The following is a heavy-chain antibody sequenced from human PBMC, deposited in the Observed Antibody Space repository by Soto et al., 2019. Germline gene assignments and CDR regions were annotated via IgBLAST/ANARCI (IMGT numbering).Heavy chain of an antibody. CDR2: IIPIFGTA. Sequence: SVKVSCKASGCTFSSYAISWVRQAPGQGLEWMGGIIPIFGTANYAQKLQGRVTITADASTSTAYMELSSLRSEDTAVYYCAPFTAGAIHFDYWGKGTQVTVSS. V-gene: IGHV1-69*13. D-gene: IGHD1-1*01. J-gene: IGHJ4*02. CDR3: APFTAGAIHFDY. CDR1: GCTFSSYA.